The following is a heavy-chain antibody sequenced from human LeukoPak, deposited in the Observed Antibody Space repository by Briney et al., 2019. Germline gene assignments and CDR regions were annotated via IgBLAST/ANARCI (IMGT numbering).Heavy chain of an antibody. D-gene: IGHD2-15*01. CDR3: ARGAARLHDAFDI. Sequence: GGSLRLSCAASGFTFSTYTMCWVRHPPGKRLEWVSIIGSSGGGIHYADSVKGRFTISRDNSKNTLYLQMNSLRAEDTAVYYCARGAARLHDAFDIWGQGTMVTVSS. CDR2: IGSSGGGI. J-gene: IGHJ3*02. V-gene: IGHV3-23*01. CDR1: GFTFSTYT.